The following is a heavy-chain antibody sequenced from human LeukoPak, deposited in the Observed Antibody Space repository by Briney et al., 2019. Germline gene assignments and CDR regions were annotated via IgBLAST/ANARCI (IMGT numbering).Heavy chain of an antibody. D-gene: IGHD3-10*01. V-gene: IGHV1-69*01. CDR3: ARITLVRGVITGIDY. Sequence: SSVKVSCKASGGTFSSYAISWVRQAPGQGLEWMGGIIPIFGTANYAQKFQGRVTITADESTSTAYMELSSLRSEDTAVYYCARITLVRGVITGIDYWGQGTLVTVSS. CDR2: IIPIFGTA. CDR1: GGTFSSYA. J-gene: IGHJ4*02.